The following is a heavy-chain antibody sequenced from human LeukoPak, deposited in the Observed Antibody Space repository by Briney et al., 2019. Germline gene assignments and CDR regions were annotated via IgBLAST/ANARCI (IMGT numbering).Heavy chain of an antibody. J-gene: IGHJ5*02. CDR1: GYTFTSYD. D-gene: IGHD6-19*01. CDR3: ARDPGYSSRFDP. Sequence: AASVNVSCTASGYTFTSYDINWVRQAPGQGLEWMGGIIPIFGTANYAQKFQGRVTITADESTSTAYMELSSLRSEDTAVYYCARDPGYSSRFDPWGQGTLVTVSS. V-gene: IGHV1-69*13. CDR2: IIPIFGTA.